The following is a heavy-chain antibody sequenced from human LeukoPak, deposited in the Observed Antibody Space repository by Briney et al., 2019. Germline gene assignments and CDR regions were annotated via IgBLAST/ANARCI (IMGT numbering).Heavy chain of an antibody. D-gene: IGHD1-1*01. V-gene: IGHV3-30*03. CDR3: ARDGRRDGSYNYYFDY. CDR1: GFTFSSYG. CDR2: ISYDGSNK. Sequence: GGSLRLSCAASGFTFSSYGMHWVRQAPGKGLEWVAVISYDGSNKYYADSVKGRFTISRDNSKNTLYLQMNSLRAEDTAVYYCARDGRRDGSYNYYFDYWGQGTLVTVSS. J-gene: IGHJ4*02.